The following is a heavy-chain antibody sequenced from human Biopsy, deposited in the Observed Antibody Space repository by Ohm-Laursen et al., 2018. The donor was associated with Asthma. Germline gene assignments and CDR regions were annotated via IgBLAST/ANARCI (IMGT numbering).Heavy chain of an antibody. D-gene: IGHD3-10*01. CDR2: ISVYNGNT. J-gene: IGHJ6*02. Sequence: ATVKISCKASGYTFNSAGITWVRQAPGQGLEWMGWISVYNGNTKVAQKLQDRVTMITDTSTSTAYMELRSLRSDDMAVYFCARAVDYSHYYGIDVWGQGTTVTVS. V-gene: IGHV1-18*03. CDR1: GYTFNSAG. CDR3: ARAVDYSHYYGIDV.